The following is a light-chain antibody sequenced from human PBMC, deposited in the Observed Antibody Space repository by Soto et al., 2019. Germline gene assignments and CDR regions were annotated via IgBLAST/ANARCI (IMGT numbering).Light chain of an antibody. J-gene: IGLJ2*01. V-gene: IGLV2-18*02. CDR2: EVS. Sequence: QSVLTQPPSVSGSPGQSVTISCTGTSSDVGSYNRVSWYQQSPGTAPKLMIYEVSNRPSGVSDRFSGSKSGNTASLTISGLQAEDEADYYCSSYTSSSVLFGGGTKLTVL. CDR3: SSYTSSSVL. CDR1: SSDVGSYNR.